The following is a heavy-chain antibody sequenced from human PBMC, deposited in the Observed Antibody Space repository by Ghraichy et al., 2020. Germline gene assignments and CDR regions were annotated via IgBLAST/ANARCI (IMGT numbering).Heavy chain of an antibody. CDR2: IIPIFGTA. CDR1: GGTFSSYA. D-gene: IGHD5-24*01. V-gene: IGHV1-69*13. J-gene: IGHJ5*02. Sequence: SVKVSCKASGGTFSSYAISWVRQAPGQGLEWMGGIIPIFGTANYAQKFQGRVTITADESTSTAYMELSSLRSEDTAVYYCARHELAAPPIREYNWFDPWGQGTLVTVSS. CDR3: ARHELAAPPIREYNWFDP.